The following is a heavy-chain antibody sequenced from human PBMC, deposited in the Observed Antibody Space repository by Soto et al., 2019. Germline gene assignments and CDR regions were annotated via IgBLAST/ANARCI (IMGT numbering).Heavy chain of an antibody. CDR3: ARDHPYYDILTGYYIKGYGMDV. Sequence: QVQLVESGGGVVQPGRSLRLSCAASGFTFSSYAMHWVHQAPGKGLEWVAVISYDGSNKYYADSVKGRFTISRDNSKNTLYLQMNSLRAEDTAVYYCARDHPYYDILTGYYIKGYGMDVWGQGTTVTVSS. D-gene: IGHD3-9*01. CDR1: GFTFSSYA. J-gene: IGHJ6*02. CDR2: ISYDGSNK. V-gene: IGHV3-30-3*01.